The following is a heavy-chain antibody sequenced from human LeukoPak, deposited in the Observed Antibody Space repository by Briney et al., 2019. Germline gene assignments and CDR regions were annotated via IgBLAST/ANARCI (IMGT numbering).Heavy chain of an antibody. J-gene: IGHJ4*02. D-gene: IGHD1-26*01. CDR1: GFSFSSYS. CDR3: ARDPWGALGY. Sequence: GGSLRLSCAASGFSFSSYSMNWVRQAPGKGLEWVSFISSSSDYIHYADSVKARFTISRDNAKDSLYLQMNSLRAEDTAVYYCARDPWGALGYWGLGTLVTVSS. V-gene: IGHV3-21*01. CDR2: ISSSSDYI.